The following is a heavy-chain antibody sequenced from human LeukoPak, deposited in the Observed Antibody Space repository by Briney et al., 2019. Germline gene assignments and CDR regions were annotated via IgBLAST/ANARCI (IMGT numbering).Heavy chain of an antibody. V-gene: IGHV3-74*01. J-gene: IGHJ4*02. CDR1: GFMFSKSW. CDR3: AKDPHRWLPPRYFDY. CDR2: IYNDGSTT. D-gene: IGHD5-24*01. Sequence: GGSLRLSCAASGFMFSKSWMHWVRQVPGKGLVWVARIYNDGSTTNYADSVEGRFTISRDNSKNTLYLQMNSLRAEDTAVYYCAKDPHRWLPPRYFDYWGQGTLVTVSS.